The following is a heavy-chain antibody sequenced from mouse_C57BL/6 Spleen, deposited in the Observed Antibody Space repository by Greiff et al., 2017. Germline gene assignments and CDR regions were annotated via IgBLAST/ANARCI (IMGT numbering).Heavy chain of an antibody. J-gene: IGHJ2*01. V-gene: IGHV5-6*01. CDR2: ISSGGSDT. CDR1: GFTFSSYG. Sequence: EVKLVESGGDLVKPGGSLKLSCAASGFTFSSYGMSWVRQTPDKRLEWVATISSGGSDTYYTDSVKGRFTISIDNAKNTRYLQMSSLKSEDTAIYYCASHVGPYYGSSQYFGYWGQGTTLTVSS. CDR3: ASHVGPYYGSSQYFGY. D-gene: IGHD1-1*01.